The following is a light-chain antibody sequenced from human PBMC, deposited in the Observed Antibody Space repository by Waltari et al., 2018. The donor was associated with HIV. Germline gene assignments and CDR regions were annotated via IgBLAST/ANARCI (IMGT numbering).Light chain of an antibody. CDR3: MQGTDWPPM. CDR1: QSLVYSDGNTY. CDR2: KVS. Sequence: DVVMTQSPLSLPVTLGQPASISCRSSQSLVYSDGNTYLSWFQQRPGQSPRRLIYKVSNRDSGVPDRFSGSESRTDFTLKISRVEADDVGIYYCMQGTDWPPMFGQGTKVEIK. J-gene: IGKJ1*01. V-gene: IGKV2-30*01.